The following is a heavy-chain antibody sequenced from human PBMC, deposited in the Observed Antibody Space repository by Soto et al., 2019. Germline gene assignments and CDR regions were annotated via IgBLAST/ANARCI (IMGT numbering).Heavy chain of an antibody. CDR2: ISRSSIYI. CDR3: AREDSIIIPAVSDF. Sequence: GGSLRLSCAASGFTFSSFTMHWVRQAPGKGLEWVASISRSSIYIYYSDSLKGRVTISRDNAKNSLYLQMDSPRVEDTAIYYCAREDSIIIPAVSDFWGQGTLVTVSS. J-gene: IGHJ4*02. V-gene: IGHV3-21*01. CDR1: GFTFSSFT. D-gene: IGHD2-2*01.